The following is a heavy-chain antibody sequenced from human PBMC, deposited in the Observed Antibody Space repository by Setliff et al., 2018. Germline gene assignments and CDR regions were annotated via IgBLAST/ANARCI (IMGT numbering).Heavy chain of an antibody. CDR3: ARHLLVQGTYHFDY. CDR1: GGSISSGSYY. V-gene: IGHV4-39*01. Sequence: SETLSLTCSVSGGSISSGSYYWGWIRQSPGKGLEWIGSMYYSGSTYYNPSLKGQVTLSVDTTKNQISLKLTSMTAADTAVYFCARHLLVQGTYHFDYWGQGSPVTVSS. D-gene: IGHD3-10*01. CDR2: MYYSGST. J-gene: IGHJ4*02.